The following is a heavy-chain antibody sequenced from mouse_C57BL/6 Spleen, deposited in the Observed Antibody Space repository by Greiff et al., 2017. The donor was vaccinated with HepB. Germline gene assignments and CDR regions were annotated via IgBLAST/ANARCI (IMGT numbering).Heavy chain of an antibody. D-gene: IGHD2-3*01. CDR3: ARKGGYYVDYAMDY. V-gene: IGHV1-82*01. Sequence: QVQLQQSGPELVKPGASVKISCKASGYAFSSSWMNWVKQRPGKGLEWIGRIYPGDGDTNYNGKFKGKATLTADKSSSTAYLQLSSLTSEDSAVYFWARKGGYYVDYAMDYWGQGTSVTVSS. CDR1: GYAFSSSW. CDR2: IYPGDGDT. J-gene: IGHJ4*01.